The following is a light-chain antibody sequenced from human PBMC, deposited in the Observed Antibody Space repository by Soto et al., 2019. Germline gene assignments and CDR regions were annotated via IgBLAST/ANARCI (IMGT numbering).Light chain of an antibody. CDR3: QQYCSSPPT. Sequence: EIVLTQSPGTLSLSPGERATLSCRASQSVSSSYLAWYQQKPGQAPRLLIYGASSRATGIPDRFSGSGSGTDSTLTISSLEPEDFAVYYYQQYCSSPPTFGQGTNVQIK. J-gene: IGKJ1*01. V-gene: IGKV3-20*01. CDR1: QSVSSSY. CDR2: GAS.